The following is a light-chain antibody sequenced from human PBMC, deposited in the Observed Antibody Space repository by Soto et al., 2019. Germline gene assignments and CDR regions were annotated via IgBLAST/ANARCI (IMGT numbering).Light chain of an antibody. V-gene: IGLV2-11*01. CDR3: CSYAGSYTFGV. CDR1: SSDVGGYNY. Sequence: QSALTRPRSVSGSPGQSVTISCTGTSSDVGGYNYVSWYQQHPGKAPKLMIYDVSKRPPGVPDRFSGSKSGNTASLTISGLQAEDEADYYCCSYAGSYTFGVFGTGTKVTV. J-gene: IGLJ1*01. CDR2: DVS.